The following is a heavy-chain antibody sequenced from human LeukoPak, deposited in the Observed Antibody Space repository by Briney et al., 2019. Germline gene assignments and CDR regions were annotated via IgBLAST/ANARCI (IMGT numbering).Heavy chain of an antibody. V-gene: IGHV3-48*02. J-gene: IGHJ4*02. CDR1: GFTFSSYS. D-gene: IGHD4-17*01. CDR2: ISSSSSMI. CDR3: ARDYGDLPARVPYFDY. Sequence: GGPLRLSCAASGFTFSSYSMNWVRQAPGKGLEWVSYISSSSSMIYYADSVKGRFTISRDNAKNSLYLQMKSLGDEDTAIYYCARDYGDLPARVPYFDYWGQGTLVTVSS.